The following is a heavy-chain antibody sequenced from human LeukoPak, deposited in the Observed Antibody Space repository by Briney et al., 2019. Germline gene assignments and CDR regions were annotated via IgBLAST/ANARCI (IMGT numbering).Heavy chain of an antibody. J-gene: IGHJ6*03. CDR3: ARRYMDV. Sequence: PGGSLRLSCAASGFTFSNYWMSWVRQAPGKGLEWVANIKQDGSEKYYVDSVKGRFTISRDNAKNSLYLQMNSLRAEGTAVYYCARRYMDVWGKGTTVTVSS. CDR2: IKQDGSEK. V-gene: IGHV3-7*01. CDR1: GFTFSNYW.